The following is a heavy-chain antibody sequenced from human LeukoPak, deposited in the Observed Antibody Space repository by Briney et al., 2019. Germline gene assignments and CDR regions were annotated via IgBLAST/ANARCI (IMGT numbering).Heavy chain of an antibody. V-gene: IGHV4-59*01. D-gene: IGHD2/OR15-2a*01. CDR3: AGNKNLFGDTNWFDP. CDR1: GGSLSSDY. Sequence: PSETLSLTCIVSGGSLSSDYWSWIQQPPGKGLEWMGYIYYSGGTSGSTIYNPSLKSRVTISVDTSKNQFSLKLISVTAADTAVYYCAGNKNLFGDTNWFDPWGQGTLVTVSS. J-gene: IGHJ5*02. CDR2: IYYSGGTSGST.